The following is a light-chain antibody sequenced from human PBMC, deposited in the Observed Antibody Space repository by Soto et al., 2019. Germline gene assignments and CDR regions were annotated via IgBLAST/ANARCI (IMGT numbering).Light chain of an antibody. J-gene: IGKJ4*01. Sequence: DIQMTQSPSTLSASVGDRVTITCRASQSISTWLAWYQQKPGKAPKLLIYKASSLESGVPSRFSGSGSGTEFTLTICSLQPYDFSTYCCQQYNTYPLTFGGGTTVEIK. CDR1: QSISTW. CDR3: QQYNTYPLT. V-gene: IGKV1-5*03. CDR2: KAS.